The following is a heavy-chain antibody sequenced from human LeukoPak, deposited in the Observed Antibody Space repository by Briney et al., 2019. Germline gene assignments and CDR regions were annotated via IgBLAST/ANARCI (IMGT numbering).Heavy chain of an antibody. V-gene: IGHV3-30*18. D-gene: IGHD3-10*01. Sequence: SCKASGGTFISYGMHWVRQAPGKGLEWVAVISYDGSNKYYADSVKGRFTISRDNSKNTLYLQMNSLRAEDTAVYYCAKGLYGSGSYFYYYGMDVWGQGTTVTVSS. CDR1: GGTFISYG. CDR2: ISYDGSNK. J-gene: IGHJ6*02. CDR3: AKGLYGSGSYFYYYGMDV.